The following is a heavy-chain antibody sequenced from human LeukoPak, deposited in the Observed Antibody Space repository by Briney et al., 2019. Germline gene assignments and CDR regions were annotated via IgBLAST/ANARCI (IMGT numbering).Heavy chain of an antibody. J-gene: IGHJ4*02. V-gene: IGHV3-23*01. CDR3: AKEITGDPFFDY. Sequence: GQSLRLSGAASGFTFSSYPMSWVRQAPGKGLEWVSAISGGVVTTYYADSVKGRFTISRDNSKNNLYLQMDSLRAEDTAVYYCAKEITGDPFFDYWGQGTLVTVSS. CDR2: ISGGVVTT. D-gene: IGHD7-27*01. CDR1: GFTFSSYP.